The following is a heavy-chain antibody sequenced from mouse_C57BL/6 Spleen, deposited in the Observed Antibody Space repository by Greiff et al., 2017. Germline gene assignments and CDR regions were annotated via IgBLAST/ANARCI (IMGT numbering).Heavy chain of an antibody. CDR3: ARDDYDEDYYAMDY. V-gene: IGHV3-6*01. D-gene: IGHD2-4*01. CDR1: GYSFTSGYY. Sequence: EVQLVESGPGLVKPSQSLSLTCSVTGYSFTSGYYWNWIRQFPGNKLEWMGYISYDGSNNYNPSLKNRISITRDTSKNQFFLKLNSVTTEDTATYYCARDDYDEDYYAMDYWGQGTSVTVSS. CDR2: ISYDGSN. J-gene: IGHJ4*01.